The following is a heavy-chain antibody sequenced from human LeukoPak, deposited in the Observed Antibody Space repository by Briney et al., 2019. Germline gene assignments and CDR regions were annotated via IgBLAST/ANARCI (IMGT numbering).Heavy chain of an antibody. CDR1: GYSISSGYY. Sequence: SETLSLTCAVSGYSISSGYYWGWIRQPPGKGLEWIGSIYHSGSTYYNPSLKSRVTISVETSKNQFSLKRSSVTAADTAVYYCARHRYCSSTSCYDWFDPWGQGTLVTVSS. J-gene: IGHJ5*02. V-gene: IGHV4-38-2*01. CDR2: IYHSGST. CDR3: ARHRYCSSTSCYDWFDP. D-gene: IGHD2-2*01.